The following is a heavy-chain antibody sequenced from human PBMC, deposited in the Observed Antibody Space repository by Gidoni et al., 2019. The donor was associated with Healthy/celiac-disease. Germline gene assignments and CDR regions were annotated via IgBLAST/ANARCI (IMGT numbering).Heavy chain of an antibody. CDR1: GFTFSSYG. CDR3: AREISRKEYGLNLVDY. CDR2: IWYDGSNK. Sequence: QVQLVESGGGVVQPGRSLRLSCAASGFTFSSYGMHWVRQAPGKGLEWVAVIWYDGSNKYYADSVKGRFTISRDNSKNTLYLQMNSLRAEDTAVYYCAREISRKEYGLNLVDYWGQGTLVTVSS. J-gene: IGHJ4*02. V-gene: IGHV3-33*01. D-gene: IGHD3-10*01.